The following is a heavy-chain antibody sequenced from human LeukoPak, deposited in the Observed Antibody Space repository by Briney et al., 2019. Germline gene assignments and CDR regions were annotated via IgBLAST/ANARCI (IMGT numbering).Heavy chain of an antibody. CDR2: ISGSGGST. CDR3: AKDRHGSGSYQDFDY. J-gene: IGHJ4*02. CDR1: GFTFSSYA. V-gene: IGHV3-23*01. Sequence: PGRSLRLSCAASGFTFSSYAMHWVRQAPGKGLEWVSAISGSGGSTYYADSVKGRFTISRDNSKNTLYLQMNSLRAEDTAVYYCAKDRHGSGSYQDFDYWGQGTLVTVSS. D-gene: IGHD3-10*01.